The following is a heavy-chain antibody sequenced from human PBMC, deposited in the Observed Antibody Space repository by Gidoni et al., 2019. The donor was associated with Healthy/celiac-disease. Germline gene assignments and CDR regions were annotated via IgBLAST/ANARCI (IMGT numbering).Heavy chain of an antibody. CDR3: ARAAAAGTRSHFDY. V-gene: IGHV3-21*01. CDR1: GFTFSSYS. D-gene: IGHD6-13*01. CDR2: ISSSSSYI. Sequence: EVQLVESGGGLVKPGGSLRLSCAASGFTFSSYSMNWVRQAPGKGLEWVSSISSSSSYIYYADSVKGRFTISRDNAKNSLYLQMNSLRAEDTAVYYCARAAAAGTRSHFDYWGQGTLVTVSS. J-gene: IGHJ4*02.